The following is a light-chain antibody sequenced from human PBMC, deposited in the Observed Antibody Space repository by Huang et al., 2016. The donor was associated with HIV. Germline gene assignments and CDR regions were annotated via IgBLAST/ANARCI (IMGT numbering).Light chain of an antibody. V-gene: IGKV3-15*01. CDR2: GAS. J-gene: IGKJ1*01. CDR1: QSVSSN. CDR3: QQYDNWPPT. Sequence: EIVMTQSPATLSVSPGERATPSCGASQSVSSNLAWYQQTPGQTPRLLIFGASTRATGVPARFSGSGSGTDFTLTISSLQSEDFAVYYCQQYDNWPPTFGQGTKVEI.